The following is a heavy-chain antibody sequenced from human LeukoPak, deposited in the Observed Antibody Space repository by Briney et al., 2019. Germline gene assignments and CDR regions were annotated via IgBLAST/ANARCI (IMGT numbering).Heavy chain of an antibody. CDR1: GYSFTSYW. V-gene: IGHV5-51*01. CDR3: ARQHPNHYGDFDY. D-gene: IGHD4-17*01. J-gene: IGHJ4*02. CDR2: IYPGDSDT. Sequence: GASLKISCKGSGYSFTSYWIGWVRQMPGKGLGWMGIIYPGDSDTRYSPSFQGQVTISADKSISTAYLQWSSLKASDTAMYYCARQHPNHYGDFDYWGQGTLVTVSS.